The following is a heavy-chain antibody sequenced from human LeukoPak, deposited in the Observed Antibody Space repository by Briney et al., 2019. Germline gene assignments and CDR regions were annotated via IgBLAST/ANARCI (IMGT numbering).Heavy chain of an antibody. V-gene: IGHV3-30-3*01. J-gene: IGHJ4*02. CDR1: GFTFSSYA. CDR3: ARDFGWLSGFDN. D-gene: IGHD3-9*01. CDR2: ISYDGTNK. Sequence: GGSLRLSCAASGFTFSSYAIHWVRQAPGEGLEWVAIISYDGTNKYYADSVRGRLTISRDNSKNTPYLQMNSLRAEDTAVYYCARDFGWLSGFDNWGQGTLVTVSS.